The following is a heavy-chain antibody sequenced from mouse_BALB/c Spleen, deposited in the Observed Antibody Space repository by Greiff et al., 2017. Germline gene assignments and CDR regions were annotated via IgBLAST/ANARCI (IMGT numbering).Heavy chain of an antibody. CDR1: GFTFSSYA. V-gene: IGHV5-9-3*01. J-gene: IGHJ4*01. Sequence: EVKLMESGGGLVKPGGSLKLSCAASGFTFSSYAMSWVRQTPEKRLEWVATISSGGSYTYYPDSVKGRFTISRDNAKNTLYLQMSSLRSEDTAMYYCARHRRNPHYYAMDYWGQGTSVTVSS. CDR2: ISSGGSYT. CDR3: ARHRRNPHYYAMDY.